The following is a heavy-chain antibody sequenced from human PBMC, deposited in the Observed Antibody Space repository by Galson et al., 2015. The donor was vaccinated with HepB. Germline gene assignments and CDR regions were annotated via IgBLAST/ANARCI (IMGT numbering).Heavy chain of an antibody. Sequence: SLRLSCAASGLTFSTLGMTWVRQAPGEGLECVSAIGVNAGNTDYADSVKGRFTISRDNSKSMLYLQMNNLRAEDTAVYYCAKGTTNIDYWGQGTLVPVSS. CDR2: IGVNAGNT. D-gene: IGHD1-1*01. CDR1: GLTFSTLG. CDR3: AKGTTNIDY. J-gene: IGHJ4*02. V-gene: IGHV3-23*01.